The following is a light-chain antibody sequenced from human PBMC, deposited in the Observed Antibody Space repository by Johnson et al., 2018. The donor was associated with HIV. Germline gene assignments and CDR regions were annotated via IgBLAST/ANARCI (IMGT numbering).Light chain of an antibody. J-gene: IGLJ1*01. Sequence: QSVLTQPPSVSAAPGQKVTISCSGSSSDMGNYAVSWYQQLPGTAPKLLIYENNKRPSGIPDRFSGSKSGTSATLGLTGLQQGDEADYYCGTWDSSLSAGVFGTGTKVTVL. V-gene: IGLV1-51*02. CDR2: ENN. CDR3: GTWDSSLSAGV. CDR1: SSDMGNYA.